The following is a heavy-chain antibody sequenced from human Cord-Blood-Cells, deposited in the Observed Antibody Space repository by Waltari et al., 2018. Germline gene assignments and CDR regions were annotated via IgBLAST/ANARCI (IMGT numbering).Heavy chain of an antibody. D-gene: IGHD3-3*01. CDR1: GSPISSGFD. CDR2: IYHSGVT. Sequence: QVQLQESGPGLVLPSEPLSPTCTVSGSPISSGFDWGWVRQPPGEGLEWFGGIYHSGVTYDNPSLKSRVTIAVDTAKNQFSLKLSSVTAADTAVYYCVRGVWSGYYTMWGQGTLVTVSS. CDR3: VRGVWSGYYTM. J-gene: IGHJ4*02. V-gene: IGHV4-38-2*02.